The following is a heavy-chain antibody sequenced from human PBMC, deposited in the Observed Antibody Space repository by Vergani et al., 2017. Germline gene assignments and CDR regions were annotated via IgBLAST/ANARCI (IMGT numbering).Heavy chain of an antibody. CDR3: ARDVTYYNKIDHDGLEV. CDR1: GDSVSSNDAV. D-gene: IGHD3-10*01. Sequence: QVQLQQSGPGLVKPSQTLSLTCAISGDSVSSNDAVWNWIRQSPSRGLEWLGRTYYRSKWYNDYAVSVKSRITISPDTSKNQFSLQLNSVTPEDTAVYYCARDVTYYNKIDHDGLEVCGKGTTVTVSS. V-gene: IGHV6-1*01. CDR2: TYYRSKWYN. J-gene: IGHJ6*04.